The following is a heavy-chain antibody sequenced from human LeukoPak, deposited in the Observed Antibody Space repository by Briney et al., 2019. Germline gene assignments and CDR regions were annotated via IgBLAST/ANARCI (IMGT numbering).Heavy chain of an antibody. CDR3: ARGRGSSWYYFDS. V-gene: IGHV4-30-2*01. J-gene: IGHJ4*02. D-gene: IGHD6-13*01. CDR1: GGSISSGGYY. CDR2: IYHSGST. Sequence: PSETLSLTCTVSGGSISSGGYYWGWIRQPPGKGLEWIGYIYHSGSTYYNPSLKSRVTISVDRSKNQFSLKLSSVTAADTAVYYCARGRGSSWYYFDSWGQGTLVTVSS.